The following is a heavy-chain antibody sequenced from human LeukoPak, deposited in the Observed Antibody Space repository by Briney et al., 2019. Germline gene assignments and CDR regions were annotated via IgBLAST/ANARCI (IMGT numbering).Heavy chain of an antibody. D-gene: IGHD1-1*01. CDR1: GFTFSSYA. CDR2: VTGSGGTT. CDR3: ANVRYGY. J-gene: IGHJ4*02. Sequence: PGGSLGLSCAASGFTFSSYAMSWLRKAPGKGLEWVSTVTGSGGTTYYADSVKGRFTISRDNSKNTLYLQMNSLRDEDTAVYYCANVRYGYWGQGTLVTVSS. V-gene: IGHV3-23*01.